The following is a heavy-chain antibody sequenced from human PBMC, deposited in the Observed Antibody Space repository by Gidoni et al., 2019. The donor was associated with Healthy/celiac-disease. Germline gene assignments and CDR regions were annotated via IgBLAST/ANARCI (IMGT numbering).Heavy chain of an antibody. Sequence: QVPLVQSGAEVKKPGASVKVSYKAAGYTFTGYYMHWVRQAPGQGLAWMGWINPNSGGTDYAQKFQGRVTMTRDTSISTAYMELSRLRSDDTAVYYCAREDYYDSSGYYQREGYFDYWGQGTLVTVSS. D-gene: IGHD3-22*01. CDR1: GYTFTGYY. CDR2: INPNSGGT. J-gene: IGHJ4*02. V-gene: IGHV1-2*02. CDR3: AREDYYDSSGYYQREGYFDY.